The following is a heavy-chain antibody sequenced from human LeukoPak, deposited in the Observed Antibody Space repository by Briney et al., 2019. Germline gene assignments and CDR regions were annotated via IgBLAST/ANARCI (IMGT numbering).Heavy chain of an antibody. CDR2: IKFDGSST. CDR1: GFTFNNYW. J-gene: IGHJ4*02. D-gene: IGHD2-2*01. Sequence: GGSLRLSCAASGFTFNNYWMHWVHQAPGKGLVWVSRIKFDGSSTNYADSVKGRFTISRDNAKNTLYLQMNSLRAEDTAVYYCARGAMWAYYFDFXGQGTLVTVSS. CDR3: ARGAMWAYYFDF. V-gene: IGHV3-74*01.